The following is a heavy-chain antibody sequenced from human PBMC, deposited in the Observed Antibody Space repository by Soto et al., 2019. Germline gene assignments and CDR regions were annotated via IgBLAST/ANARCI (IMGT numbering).Heavy chain of an antibody. CDR2: MNPNSGNT. D-gene: IGHD6-13*01. CDR1: GYTLTSYD. Sequence: ASVKVSCKAAGYTLTSYDINWVRQATGQGLEWMGWMNPNSGNTGYAQKFQGRVTMTRNTSISTAYMELSSLRSEDTAVYYCAREVRSSRVRFEPWGQGTLVNVAS. J-gene: IGHJ5*02. CDR3: AREVRSSRVRFEP. V-gene: IGHV1-8*01.